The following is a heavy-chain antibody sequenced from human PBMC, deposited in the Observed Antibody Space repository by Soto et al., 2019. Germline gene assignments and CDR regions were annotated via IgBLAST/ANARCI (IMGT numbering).Heavy chain of an antibody. CDR3: ARSCSGFLPFAS. CDR2: ISAYSGDT. D-gene: IGHD6-19*01. CDR1: GYTFSTYA. J-gene: IGHJ4*02. V-gene: IGHV1-18*01. Sequence: QVQLVQSGAEVKKPGASVKVSCKGSGYTFSTYAIAWVRQAPGQGLEWMAWISAYSGDTNYATKVQGRATLTTDTPPTTADFALRILPSAYSAVYYCARSCSGFLPFASGGQGTLVTVSS.